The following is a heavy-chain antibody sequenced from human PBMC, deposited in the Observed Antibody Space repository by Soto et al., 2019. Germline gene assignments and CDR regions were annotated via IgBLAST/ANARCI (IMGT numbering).Heavy chain of an antibody. CDR2: IHYSGTT. Sequence: QVQLQESGPGLVKPSQTLSLACSVSGASINSGGYFWSWIRQLPGKGLEWIGYIHYSGTTYYNPSLKSRVVMSMGRSEREWSLKLNSVTAADTAVFYCARGFVETAMAFDYWGQGALVTVSS. V-gene: IGHV4-31*03. J-gene: IGHJ4*02. D-gene: IGHD5-18*01. CDR1: GASINSGGYF. CDR3: ARGFVETAMAFDY.